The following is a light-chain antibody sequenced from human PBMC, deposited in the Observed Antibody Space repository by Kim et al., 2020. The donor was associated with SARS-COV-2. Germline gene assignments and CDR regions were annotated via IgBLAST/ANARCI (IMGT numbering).Light chain of an antibody. CDR2: EVN. CDR1: SSDVGGYNY. J-gene: IGLJ2*01. CDR3: SSFAGSNKPMV. V-gene: IGLV2-8*01. Sequence: QSALTQPPSASGSPGQSVTISCTGTSSDVGGYNYVSWYQQHPGKAPKLMIYEVNKRPSGVPDRFSGSKSANTASLTVSGLQAEDEADYYCSSFAGSNKPMVFGGGTQLTVL.